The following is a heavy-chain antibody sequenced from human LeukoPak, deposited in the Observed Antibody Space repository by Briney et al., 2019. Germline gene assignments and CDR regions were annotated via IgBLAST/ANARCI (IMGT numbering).Heavy chain of an antibody. J-gene: IGHJ3*02. D-gene: IGHD3-10*01. CDR2: IYYSGST. V-gene: IGHV4-59*01. CDR3: AREWFGERAFDI. Sequence: SETLSLTCTVSGGSISNYYWSWIRQPPGKGLEWIGYIYYSGSTNYNPSLKRRVTISVDTSKNQFSLKLNSVTAADTAVYYCAREWFGERAFDIWGQGTLVTVSS. CDR1: GGSISNYY.